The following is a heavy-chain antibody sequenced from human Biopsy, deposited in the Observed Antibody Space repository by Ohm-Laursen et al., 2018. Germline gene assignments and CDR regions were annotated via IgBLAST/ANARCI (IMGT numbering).Heavy chain of an antibody. CDR3: ARDSPSYADYPLDS. CDR1: GTSIITYS. J-gene: IGHJ4*02. Sequence: GTLSLTYSVSGTSIITYSWSWIRQPAGKGLEWIGRIYVSGSTNYNPSLKSRVTMSLDTSESRFSLELASVTAADTAVYYCARDSPSYADYPLDSWGPGILVTVS. V-gene: IGHV4-4*07. CDR2: IYVSGST. D-gene: IGHD4-17*01.